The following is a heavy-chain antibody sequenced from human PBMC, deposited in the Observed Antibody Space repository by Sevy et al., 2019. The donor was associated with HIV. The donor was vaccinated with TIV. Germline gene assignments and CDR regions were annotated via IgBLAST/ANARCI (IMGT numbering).Heavy chain of an antibody. CDR1: GGSIRSGRYY. J-gene: IGHJ6*02. V-gene: IGHV4-61*02. Sequence: SETLSLTCNVSGGSIRSGRYYWSWIRQPAGKGLEWIGRIYIRGTTDYNPSLKSRITMSVDTSKNQFSLKLSSVTATDTAVYFCARELSDYGMDVWGQGTTVTVSS. CDR3: ARELSDYGMDV. CDR2: IYIRGTT.